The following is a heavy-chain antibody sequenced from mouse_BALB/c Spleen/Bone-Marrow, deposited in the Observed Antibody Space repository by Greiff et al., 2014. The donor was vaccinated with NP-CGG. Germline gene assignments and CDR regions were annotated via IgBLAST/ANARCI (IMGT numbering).Heavy chain of an antibody. Sequence: EVQLQESGAELVKPGASVKLSCTASGFNIKDTYMHWVKQRPEQGLEWIGRIDPANGNTKYVPTFQGKATITADTSSNTAYLQLSSLTSKDTAVYYGANSGNYEGGAMDYWGQGISVTVSS. V-gene: IGHV14-3*02. CDR2: IDPANGNT. CDR3: ANSGNYEGGAMDY. J-gene: IGHJ4*01. D-gene: IGHD2-1*01. CDR1: GFNIKDTY.